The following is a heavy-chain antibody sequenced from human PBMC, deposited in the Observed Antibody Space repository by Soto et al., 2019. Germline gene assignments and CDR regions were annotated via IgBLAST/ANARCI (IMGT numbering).Heavy chain of an antibody. J-gene: IGHJ6*02. CDR2: IIPIFGTA. CDR3: ARVLRFLEWLSPNYYGMDV. Sequence: SVKVSCKASGGTFSSYAISWVRQAPGQGLEWMGGIIPIFGTANYAQKFQGRVTITADESTSTAYMELSSLRSEDTAVYYCARVLRFLEWLSPNYYGMDVWGQGTTVTVSS. CDR1: GGTFSSYA. V-gene: IGHV1-69*13. D-gene: IGHD3-3*01.